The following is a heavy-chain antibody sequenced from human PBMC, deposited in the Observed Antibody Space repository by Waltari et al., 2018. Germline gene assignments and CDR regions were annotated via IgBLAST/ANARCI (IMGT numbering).Heavy chain of an antibody. D-gene: IGHD3-22*01. V-gene: IGHV1-18*01. CDR3: ARVTYYYDSSGYFTYYFDS. J-gene: IGHJ4*02. Sequence: QVQLVQSGAEVKKPGASVKVSCTASGYTFNSYGISWVRQAPGQGLEWMGWISGFNGNRKYAQKCQGRVTMTTDTSTSTAYMDLRSLRTDDTAVYYCARVTYYYDSSGYFTYYFDSWGQGTLVTVSS. CDR2: ISGFNGNR. CDR1: GYTFNSYG.